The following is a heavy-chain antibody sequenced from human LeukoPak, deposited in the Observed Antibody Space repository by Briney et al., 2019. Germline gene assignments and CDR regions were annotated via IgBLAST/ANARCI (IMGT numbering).Heavy chain of an antibody. D-gene: IGHD4-17*01. CDR2: IIPIFGTA. Sequence: KISCKASGGTFSSYAISWVRQAPGQGLEWMGGIIPIFGTANYAQKFQGRVTITADESTSTAYMELSSLRSEDTAVYYCARGGIDYGDWKRPTEPNYYYYGMDVWGQGTTVTVSS. V-gene: IGHV1-69*01. CDR3: ARGGIDYGDWKRPTEPNYYYYGMDV. CDR1: GGTFSSYA. J-gene: IGHJ6*02.